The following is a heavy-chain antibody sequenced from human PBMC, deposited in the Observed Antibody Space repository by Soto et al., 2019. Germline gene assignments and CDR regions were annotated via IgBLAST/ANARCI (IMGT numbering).Heavy chain of an antibody. CDR2: ITVYNGDT. CDR1: GYSFTYRY. CDR3: VRSPLEGPLPHDVLDE. V-gene: IGHV1-45*02. J-gene: IGHJ3*01. Sequence: QMQLVQSGTELKKTGSSVKLSCKASGYSFTYRYLHWVRQAPGQPFEWMGWITVYNGDTKYAQRLQHIVTITRETSVTAVYMVMRTLTSDDTAMYYCVRSPLEGPLPHDVLDEWGQGTMVTVSS.